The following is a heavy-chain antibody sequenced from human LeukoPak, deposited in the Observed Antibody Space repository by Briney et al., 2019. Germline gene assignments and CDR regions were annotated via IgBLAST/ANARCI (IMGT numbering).Heavy chain of an antibody. V-gene: IGHV4-39*01. CDR3: ARRRDYEDAFDI. J-gene: IGHJ3*02. Sequence: SETLSLTCTVSGGSISSSSYYWGWIRQPPGKGLEWIGSIYYSGSTYYNPSLKSRVTISVDTSKTEFSLKLSSVTAADTAVYYCARRRDYEDAFDIWGQGTMVTVSS. CDR2: IYYSGST. CDR1: GGSISSSSYY. D-gene: IGHD4-17*01.